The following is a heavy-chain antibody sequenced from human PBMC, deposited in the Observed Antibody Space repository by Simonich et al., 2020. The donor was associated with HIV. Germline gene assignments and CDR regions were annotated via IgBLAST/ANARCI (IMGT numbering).Heavy chain of an antibody. J-gene: IGHJ3*02. D-gene: IGHD1-26*01. V-gene: IGHV1-2*06. CDR3: ATHGPGSYSSALDI. CDR1: GYTFTDYN. CDR2: VNPNRGGT. Sequence: QVQLVQSGAEVKKPGASVKVSCKASGYTFTDYNIHWVRQAPGQGLEWMVRVNPNRGGTDYPKKFQGRVTMTRDKSITTAYMELSRLRSDDTAFYYCATHGPGSYSSALDIWGQGTMVTVSS.